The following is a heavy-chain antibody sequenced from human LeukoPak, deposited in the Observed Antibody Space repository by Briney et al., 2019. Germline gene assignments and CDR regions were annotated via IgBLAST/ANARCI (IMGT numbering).Heavy chain of an antibody. CDR1: KGSMSHYY. CDR3: ARLGGYSYGARIFDY. V-gene: IGHV4-59*04. D-gene: IGHD5-18*01. CDR2: IFHSGTT. Sequence: PSETLSLTCTVSKGSMSHYYWSWIRQPPGKGLQWIASIFHSGTTYFNPSLKSRVTLSIDTSRSQHSPQLASVTAADTALYYCARLGGYSYGARIFDYWGQGIRVAVSS. J-gene: IGHJ4*02.